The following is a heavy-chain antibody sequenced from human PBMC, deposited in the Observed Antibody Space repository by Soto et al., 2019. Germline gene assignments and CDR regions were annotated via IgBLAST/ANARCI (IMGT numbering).Heavy chain of an antibody. V-gene: IGHV3-23*01. CDR2: ISGSGGST. J-gene: IGHJ6*03. CDR3: AKGRAATPPCYYMDV. Sequence: EVQLLESGGGLVQPGGSLRLSFAASGFTFSSYAMSWVRQAPGKGLEWVSAISGSGGSTYYADSVKGRFTISRDNSKNTLYLQMNSLRAEDPAVYYCAKGRAATPPCYYMDVWGKGTTVTVSS. CDR1: GFTFSSYA. D-gene: IGHD2-15*01.